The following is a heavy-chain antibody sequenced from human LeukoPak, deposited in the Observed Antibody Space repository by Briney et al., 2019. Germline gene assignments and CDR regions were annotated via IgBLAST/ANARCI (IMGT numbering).Heavy chain of an antibody. J-gene: IGHJ2*01. CDR1: GFTFSSYA. Sequence: AGGSLRLSCAASGFTFSSYAMSWVRQAAGKGPEWVSTISGSGGSIYYADSVKGRFTISRDNSMNTLYLQMNSLRAEDTAVYCCAKHLTIAVAGTQGRYFDLWGRGTLVTVSS. V-gene: IGHV3-23*01. CDR3: AKHLTIAVAGTQGRYFDL. CDR2: ISGSGGSI. D-gene: IGHD6-19*01.